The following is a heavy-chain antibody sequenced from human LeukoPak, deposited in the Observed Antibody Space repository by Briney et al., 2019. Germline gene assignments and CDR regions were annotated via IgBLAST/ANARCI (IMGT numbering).Heavy chain of an antibody. CDR2: IYYSGST. D-gene: IGHD3-10*01. J-gene: IGHJ4*02. V-gene: IGHV4-39*07. Sequence: SETLSLTCTVSGGSISSSSYYWGWIRQPPGKGLEWIGSIYYSGSTYYSPSLKSRVTISVDTSKNQFSLKLSSVTAADTAVYYCARDRGFDYYGSGSYVTWGQGTLVTVSS. CDR1: GGSISSSSYY. CDR3: ARDRGFDYYGSGSYVT.